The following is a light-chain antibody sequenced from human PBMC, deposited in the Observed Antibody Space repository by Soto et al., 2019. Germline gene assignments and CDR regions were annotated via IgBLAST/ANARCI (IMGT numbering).Light chain of an antibody. V-gene: IGLV2-11*01. CDR2: DVT. Sequence: QSALTQPRSVSGSPGQSVTIACTGTISDVAGYNYVSWYQHHPGKAPKLLISDVTKRPSWVPDRFSGSKSGSTASLTISEVQAEDEADYYCSSYAGSNNLVFGGGTKLTVL. CDR3: SSYAGSNNLV. CDR1: ISDVAGYNY. J-gene: IGLJ2*01.